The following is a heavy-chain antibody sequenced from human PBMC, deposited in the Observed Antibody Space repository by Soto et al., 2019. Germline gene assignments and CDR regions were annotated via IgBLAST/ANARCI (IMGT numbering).Heavy chain of an antibody. J-gene: IGHJ6*02. CDR1: XXSIXGXXX. CDR2: MYHSGIT. Sequence: TCAVXXXSIXGXXXXXWIRQPPGXGLXWIGSMYHSGITYYXXSLKSRVTISVDTSKNXXSLKLSSETAADTAVYYCARSMYSTSAQXYNGMDVWGQGTTVTVSS. V-gene: IGHV4-38-2*01. CDR3: ARSMYSTSAQXYNGMDV. D-gene: IGHD6-6*01.